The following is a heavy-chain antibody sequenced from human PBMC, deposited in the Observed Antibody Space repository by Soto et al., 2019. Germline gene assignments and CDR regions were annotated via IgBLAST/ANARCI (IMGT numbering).Heavy chain of an antibody. CDR2: ITYDGLDK. Sequence: QVQLVESGGGVVQPGRSLRLSCAAAGFTFSRDAMHWVRQVPGKGLEGVAVITYDGLDKFNWYAESVEGRFTISRDNCKSMLYLEMNSLRREDTAVYYCVKDRGGCWTFDSWGQGTLVTVSS. V-gene: IGHV3-30*04. CDR3: VKDRGGCWTFDS. CDR1: GFTFSRDA. J-gene: IGHJ4*02. D-gene: IGHD2-15*01.